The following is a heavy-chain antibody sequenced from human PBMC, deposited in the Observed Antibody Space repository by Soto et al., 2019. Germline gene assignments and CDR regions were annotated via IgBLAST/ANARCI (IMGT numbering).Heavy chain of an antibody. J-gene: IGHJ6*02. CDR2: ISYDGSNK. CDR1: GFTFSSYG. CDR3: AKDGARIVVVIEAYYGMDV. Sequence: QVQLVESGGGVVQPGRSLRLSCAASGFTFSSYGMHWVRQAPGKGLEWVAVISYDGSNKYYADSVKGRFTISRDNSKNTLNLQMNSLRAEDTAVYYCAKDGARIVVVIEAYYGMDVWGQGTTVTVSS. D-gene: IGHD3-22*01. V-gene: IGHV3-30*18.